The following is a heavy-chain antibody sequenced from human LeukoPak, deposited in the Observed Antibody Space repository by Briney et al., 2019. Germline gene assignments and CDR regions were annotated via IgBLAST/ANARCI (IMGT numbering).Heavy chain of an antibody. V-gene: IGHV4-59*12. CDR1: GGSISSYY. D-gene: IGHD2-2*01. CDR3: ARDRYCSSTSCWYDAFDI. CDR2: IYYSGST. Sequence: SETLSLTCTVSGGSISSYYCSWIRQPPGKGLEWIGYIYYSGSTNYNPSLKSRATISVDTSKNQFSLKLSSVTAADTAVYYCARDRYCSSTSCWYDAFDIWGQGTMVTVSS. J-gene: IGHJ3*02.